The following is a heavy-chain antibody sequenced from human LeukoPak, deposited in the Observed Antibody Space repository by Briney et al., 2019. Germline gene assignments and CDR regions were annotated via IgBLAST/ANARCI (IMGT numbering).Heavy chain of an antibody. V-gene: IGHV3-33*01. D-gene: IGHD2-15*01. CDR3: ARDGSQSCSAGSCDWFDP. CDR2: IWYDGSNK. Sequence: HPEGSLRLSCAASGFTFSSHGVHWVRQAPGKGLEWVAVIWYDGSNKYYADSVKGRFTISRDNSKNTLYLQLSRLRAEDTAVYYCARDGSQSCSAGSCDWFDPWGQGALVTVSS. J-gene: IGHJ5*02. CDR1: GFTFSSHG.